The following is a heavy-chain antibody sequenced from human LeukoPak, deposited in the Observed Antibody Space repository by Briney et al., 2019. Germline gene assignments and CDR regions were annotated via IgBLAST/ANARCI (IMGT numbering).Heavy chain of an antibody. CDR1: GDTFSSYA. D-gene: IGHD1-14*01. CDR2: IIPIFGTA. J-gene: IGHJ4*02. CDR3: ARVGPETAFDY. Sequence: SVKVSCKASGDTFSSYAISWVRQAPGQGLEWMGGIIPIFGTANYAQKFQGRVTITADESTSTAYMELSSLRGEDMAAYYCARVGPETAFDYWGQGTLVTVSS. V-gene: IGHV1-69*01.